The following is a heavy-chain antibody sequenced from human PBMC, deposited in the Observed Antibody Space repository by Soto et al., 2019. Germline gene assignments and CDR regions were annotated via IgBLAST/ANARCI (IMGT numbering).Heavy chain of an antibody. CDR3: AREVGYGDFSAALLD. D-gene: IGHD4-17*01. J-gene: IGHJ4*02. CDR2: VISLFGTA. CDR1: GGTFSSHS. Sequence: SVKVSCKASGGTFSSHSINWVRQAPGQGLEWTGGVISLFGTANYAHNFKGRVTITADQSTSTAYMELNSLRSDDTAVYYCAREVGYGDFSAALLDWGQGTLVTVS. V-gene: IGHV1-69*13.